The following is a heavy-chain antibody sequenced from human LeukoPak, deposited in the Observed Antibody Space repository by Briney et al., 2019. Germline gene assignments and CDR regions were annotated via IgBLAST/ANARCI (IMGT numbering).Heavy chain of an antibody. V-gene: IGHV4-34*01. D-gene: IGHD1-14*01. Sequence: SDTLSLTCAVYGGSLSDYYWSWIRQPPGKGLEWIGEINHSGSTNYNPSLKSRVTISVDTSKNQFSLKLTSVTAADTAVYYCAVNPPLVTLFEDSWGQGTLVTVSS. CDR2: INHSGST. CDR3: AVNPPLVTLFEDS. CDR1: GGSLSDYY. J-gene: IGHJ4*02.